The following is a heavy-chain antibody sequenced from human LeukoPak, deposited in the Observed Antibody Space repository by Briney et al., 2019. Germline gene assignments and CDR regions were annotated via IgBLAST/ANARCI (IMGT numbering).Heavy chain of an antibody. CDR1: GFTFSSYA. J-gene: IGHJ4*02. V-gene: IGHV3-23*01. CDR3: AKEGDIVLMVYAPVDFDY. Sequence: GGSLRLSCAASGFTFSSYAMSWVRQAPGKGLEWVSAISGSGGSTYYADSVKGGFTISRENYKNTLYMQMNSLRAEYTAVYYCAKEGDIVLMVYAPVDFDYWGQGTLVTVSS. D-gene: IGHD2-8*01. CDR2: ISGSGGST.